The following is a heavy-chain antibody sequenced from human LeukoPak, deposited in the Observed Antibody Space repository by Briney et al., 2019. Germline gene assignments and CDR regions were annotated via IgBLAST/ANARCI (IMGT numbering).Heavy chain of an antibody. CDR2: ISSSSSYI. D-gene: IGHD2-21*01. CDR1: GFTFSSYS. CDR3: AKFLPTHIVAANYYFDY. Sequence: GGSLRLSCAASGFTFSSYSMNWVRQAPGKGLEWVSSISSSSSYIYYADSVKGRFTISRDNAKNSLYLQMNSLRAEDTAVYYCAKFLPTHIVAANYYFDYWGQGTLVTVSS. J-gene: IGHJ4*02. V-gene: IGHV3-21*04.